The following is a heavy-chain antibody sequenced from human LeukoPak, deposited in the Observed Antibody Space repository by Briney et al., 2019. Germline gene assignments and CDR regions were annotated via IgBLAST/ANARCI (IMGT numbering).Heavy chain of an antibody. CDR2: IYHSGST. CDR1: GYSISSGYY. J-gene: IGHJ4*02. V-gene: IGHV4-38-2*01. Sequence: PSETLSLTCAVSGYSISSGYYGGWIRQPPGKGLEWIGSIYHSGSTYYNPSLKSRVTISVDTSKNQFSLKLSSVTAADTAVYYCARLIISYGRFDYWGQGTLVTVSS. CDR3: ARLIISYGRFDY. D-gene: IGHD4-17*01.